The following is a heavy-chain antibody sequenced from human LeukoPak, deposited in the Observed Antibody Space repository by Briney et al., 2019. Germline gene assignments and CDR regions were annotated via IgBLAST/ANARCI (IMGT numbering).Heavy chain of an antibody. D-gene: IGHD2-15*01. CDR1: GFTFSSYA. J-gene: IGHJ3*02. CDR2: ISGSGGST. CDR3: AKDYCSGGSCYSGAFDI. Sequence: PGGSLRLSCAASGFTFSSYAMSWVRQAPGKGLEWVSAISGSGGSTYYADSVKGRFTISRDNSKNTLYLQMNSLRAEDTAVYYCAKDYCSGGSCYSGAFDIWGQGTMVTVSS. V-gene: IGHV3-23*01.